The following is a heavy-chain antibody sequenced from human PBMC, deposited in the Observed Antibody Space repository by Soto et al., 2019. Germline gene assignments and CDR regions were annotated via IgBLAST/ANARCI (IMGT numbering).Heavy chain of an antibody. J-gene: IGHJ6*02. D-gene: IGHD3-9*01. Sequence: ASEKVSCKASGYTFTSYAMHWVRQAPEQRLEWMGWINAGNGNTKYSQKFQGRVTITRDTSASTAYMELSSLRSEDTAVYYCARVPQSYYDILTGYTDYYYYGMDVWGQGTTVTVSS. CDR3: ARVPQSYYDILTGYTDYYYYGMDV. CDR1: GYTFTSYA. CDR2: INAGNGNT. V-gene: IGHV1-3*01.